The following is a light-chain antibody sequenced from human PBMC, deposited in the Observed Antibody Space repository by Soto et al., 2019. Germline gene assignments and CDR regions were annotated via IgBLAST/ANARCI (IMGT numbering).Light chain of an antibody. CDR1: QSVSTY. CDR3: QQRGHWPRT. CDR2: EAS. Sequence: EVVLTQSPATMSLYPGEGATLSCRASQSVSTYLAWYQQKPGQAPRLLIFEASKRATGIPDRISGSGSGTDFTLTISSPEPEDFAVYYCQQRGHWPRTFGQGTKVDIK. V-gene: IGKV3-11*01. J-gene: IGKJ1*01.